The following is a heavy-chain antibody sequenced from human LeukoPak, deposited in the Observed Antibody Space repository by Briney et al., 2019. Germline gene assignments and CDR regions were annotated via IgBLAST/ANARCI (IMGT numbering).Heavy chain of an antibody. J-gene: IGHJ4*02. D-gene: IGHD3-10*01. Sequence: SETLSLTCTVSGGSISSYYWSWIRQPAGKGLDWIGRIYTSGSTNYNPSLKSRVTMSVDTSKNQFSLKLSSVTAADTAVYYCARDNNYYGSGSYHDYWGQGTLVTVSS. CDR1: GGSISSYY. CDR3: ARDNNYYGSGSYHDY. CDR2: IYTSGST. V-gene: IGHV4-4*07.